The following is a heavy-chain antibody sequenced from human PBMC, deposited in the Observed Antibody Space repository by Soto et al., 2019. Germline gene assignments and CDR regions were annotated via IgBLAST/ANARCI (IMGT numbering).Heavy chain of an antibody. J-gene: IGHJ4*02. CDR2: INAGNGNT. V-gene: IGHV1-3*01. CDR1: GYTFTSYS. CDR3: ARDNPNIAMYY. Sequence: ASVKVSCKASGYTFTSYSLHWVRQAPGQRLEWMGWINAGNGNTKYSQKFQGRVTISRDTSASTAYMELSSLRSEDTAVYYCARDNPNIAMYYWGQGTLVTVSS. D-gene: IGHD6-13*01.